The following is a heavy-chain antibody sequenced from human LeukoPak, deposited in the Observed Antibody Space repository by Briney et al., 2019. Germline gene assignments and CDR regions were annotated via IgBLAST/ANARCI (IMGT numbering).Heavy chain of an antibody. CDR1: GFTFSSYA. CDR2: ISSNGGST. Sequence: PGGSLRLSCAASGFTFSSYAMHWVRQAPGKGLEYVSAISSNGGSTFYANSVKGRFTISRDNSKNTLYLQMNSLRAEDTAVYYCARQAGYWYFDLWGRGTLVTVSS. V-gene: IGHV3-64*01. J-gene: IGHJ2*01. CDR3: ARQAGYWYFDL.